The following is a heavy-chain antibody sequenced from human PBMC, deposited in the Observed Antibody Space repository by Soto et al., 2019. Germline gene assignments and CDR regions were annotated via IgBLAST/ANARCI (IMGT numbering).Heavy chain of an antibody. D-gene: IGHD3-22*01. Sequence: SETLSLTCAVSGGSISSGGYSWSWIRQPPGKGLEWIGYIYHSGSTYYNPSLKSRVTISVDRSKNQFSLKLSSVTAADTAVYYCARGPPHRNTYYYDSSGWTFDYWGQGTLVTVSS. CDR2: IYHSGST. CDR3: ARGPPHRNTYYYDSSGWTFDY. V-gene: IGHV4-30-2*01. J-gene: IGHJ4*02. CDR1: GGSISSGGYS.